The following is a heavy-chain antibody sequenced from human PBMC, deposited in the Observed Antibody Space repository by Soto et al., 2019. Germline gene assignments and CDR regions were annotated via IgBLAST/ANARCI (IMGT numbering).Heavy chain of an antibody. D-gene: IGHD6-19*01. J-gene: IGHJ6*02. V-gene: IGHV1-46*01. CDR3: ARGGIGQWLVTHYGMDV. CDR2: INPRCDSR. CDR1: GFSFSDYV. Sequence: ASVNVSCKASGFSFSDYVIHWVRQAPGQGLECMGIINPRCDSRNYAQKFQGRVTITRDTSTSTVYMDLSSLRYEDTAVYYCARGGIGQWLVTHYGMDVWGQGTTVTV.